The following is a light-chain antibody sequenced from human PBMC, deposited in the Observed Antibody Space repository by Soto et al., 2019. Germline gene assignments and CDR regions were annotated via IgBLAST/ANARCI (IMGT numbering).Light chain of an antibody. CDR3: IQFSHFPRT. Sequence: VLTQSPLSSPVTLGQPASISCRSSQSLVYSDGNTYLSWLQQRPGQPPRLLIYQDSNRFSGVPDRFSGSGAGTNFTLKISMVEAEDVAVYSCIQFSHFPRTFGQGTKVEIK. V-gene: IGKV2-24*01. CDR2: QDS. J-gene: IGKJ1*01. CDR1: QSLVYSDGNTY.